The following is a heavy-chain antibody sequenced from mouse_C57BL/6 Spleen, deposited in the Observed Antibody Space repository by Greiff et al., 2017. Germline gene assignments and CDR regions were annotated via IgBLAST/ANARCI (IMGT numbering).Heavy chain of an antibody. V-gene: IGHV5-17*01. CDR1: GFTFSDYG. CDR3: ARITGTY. Sequence: EVHLVESGGGLVKPGGSLKLSCAASGFTFSDYGMHWVRQAPEKGLEWVAYISSGSSTIYYADTVKGRFTISRDNAKNTLFLQMTSLRSEDTAMYYCARITGTYWGQGTLVTVSA. J-gene: IGHJ3*01. CDR2: ISSGSSTI. D-gene: IGHD4-1*01.